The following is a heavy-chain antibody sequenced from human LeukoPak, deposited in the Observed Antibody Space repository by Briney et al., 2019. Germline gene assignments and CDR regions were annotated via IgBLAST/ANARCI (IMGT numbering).Heavy chain of an antibody. CDR3: ARVRANYFDY. CDR1: GGSISSYY. J-gene: IGHJ4*02. CDR2: IYFTGST. V-gene: IGHV4-59*01. Sequence: SETLSLTCTVSGGSISSYYWSWIRQPPGKGLEWIGYIYFTGSTDYNPSLKSRVTISVDTSKNQFSPKLSSVTAADTAVYYCARVRANYFDYWGQGTLVTVSS.